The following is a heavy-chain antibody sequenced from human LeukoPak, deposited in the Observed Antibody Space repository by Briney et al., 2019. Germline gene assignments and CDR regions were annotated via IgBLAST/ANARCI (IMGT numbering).Heavy chain of an antibody. CDR3: ARTSDIAWYFDL. CDR2: VRSKDNGYAA. Sequence: GGSLRLSCAASGFTFSGSAMHWVRQASGKGLEWVGRVRSKDNGYAASYTASVKGRFTVSRDDSKNTAYLQMDSLKTEDTAVYFCARTSDIAWYFDLWGRGTLVTVSS. J-gene: IGHJ2*01. V-gene: IGHV3-73*01. D-gene: IGHD5-12*01. CDR1: GFTFSGSA.